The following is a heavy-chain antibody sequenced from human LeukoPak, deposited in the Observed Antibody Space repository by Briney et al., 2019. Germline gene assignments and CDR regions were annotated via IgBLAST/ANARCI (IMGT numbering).Heavy chain of an antibody. Sequence: PSETLSLTCAVYGGSFSGYYWSWIRQPPGKGLEWIGEINHSGSTNYNPSLESRVTISVGTSKNQFSLKLSSVTAADTAVYYCARAYDAFDIWGQGTMVTVSS. J-gene: IGHJ3*02. CDR1: GGSFSGYY. CDR2: INHSGST. V-gene: IGHV4-34*01. CDR3: ARAYDAFDI.